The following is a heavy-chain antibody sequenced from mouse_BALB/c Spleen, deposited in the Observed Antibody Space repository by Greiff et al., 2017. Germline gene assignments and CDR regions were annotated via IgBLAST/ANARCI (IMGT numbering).Heavy chain of an antibody. CDR3: ARGLRYLDY. CDR1: GYSITSDYA. V-gene: IGHV3-2*02. J-gene: IGHJ2*01. D-gene: IGHD1-1*01. CDR2: ISYSGST. Sequence: EVKLQESGPGLVKPSQSLSLTCTVTGYSITSDYAWNWIRQFPGNKLEWMGYISYSGSTSYNPSLKSRISITRDTSKNQFFLQLNSVTTEDTATYYCARGLRYLDYWGQGTTLTVSS.